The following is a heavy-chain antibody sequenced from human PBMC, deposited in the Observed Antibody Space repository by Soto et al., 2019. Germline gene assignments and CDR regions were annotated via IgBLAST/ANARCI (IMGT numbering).Heavy chain of an antibody. J-gene: IGHJ5*02. V-gene: IGHV5-51*01. Sequence: GESLKISCKGSGYSFTSYWIGWVRQMPGKGLECMGIIYPGDSDTRYSPSFQGQVTISADKSISTAYLQWSSLKASDTAMYYCARRVRYYGSGSYSDWFDPWGQGTLVTVPQ. CDR1: GYSFTSYW. D-gene: IGHD3-10*01. CDR2: IYPGDSDT. CDR3: ARRVRYYGSGSYSDWFDP.